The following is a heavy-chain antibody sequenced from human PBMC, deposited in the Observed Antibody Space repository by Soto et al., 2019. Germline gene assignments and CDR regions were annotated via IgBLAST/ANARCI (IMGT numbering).Heavy chain of an antibody. D-gene: IGHD2-15*01. CDR1: GYTFSNYG. J-gene: IGHJ5*02. V-gene: IGHV1-18*01. CDR2: ISAYNGAT. Sequence: QDHLVQSVAEVKKPGASVKVSCKASGYTFSNYGINWVRQAPGQGLERMGWISAYNGATRYAQKFQGRVTMTTDTSTTTAYMELRSLTSDDTALYFCARGVAVIAATPPQENNWFDPWGQGTLVTVSS. CDR3: ARGVAVIAATPPQENNWFDP.